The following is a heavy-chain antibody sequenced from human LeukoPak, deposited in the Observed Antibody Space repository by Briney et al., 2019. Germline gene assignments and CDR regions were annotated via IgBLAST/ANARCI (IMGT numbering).Heavy chain of an antibody. V-gene: IGHV1-2*02. J-gene: IGHJ5*02. CDR2: INPNSGGT. Sequence: ASVKVSCKASGYTFTGYYMHWVRQAPGQGLEWMGWINPNSGGTNYAQKFQGRVTMTRDTSISTAYMELSRLRSDDTAVYYCASSNYYYDSSGYEVGAWFDPWGQGTLVTVSS. D-gene: IGHD3-22*01. CDR1: GYTFTGYY. CDR3: ASSNYYYDSSGYEVGAWFDP.